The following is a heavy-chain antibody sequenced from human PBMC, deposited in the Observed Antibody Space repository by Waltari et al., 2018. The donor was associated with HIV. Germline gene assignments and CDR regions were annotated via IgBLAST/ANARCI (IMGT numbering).Heavy chain of an antibody. V-gene: IGHV4-34*01. D-gene: IGHD6-13*01. J-gene: IGHJ4*02. CDR3: ARGPKGDGSSDYYFDY. CDR2: IFHNGRT. CDR1: IGALSSHY. Sequence: QAHLQQWGAGRLNSSETLSLTCAAYIGALSSHYWSWPRQSPGQGLQWIGEIFHNGRTNYNSSLEGRVTISIDTSKNQFSLRLKSVTAADTSVYYCARGPKGDGSSDYYFDYWGQGTLVTVS.